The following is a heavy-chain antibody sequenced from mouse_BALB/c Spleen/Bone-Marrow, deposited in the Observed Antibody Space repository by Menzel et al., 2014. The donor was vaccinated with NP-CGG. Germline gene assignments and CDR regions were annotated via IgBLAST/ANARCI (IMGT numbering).Heavy chain of an antibody. Sequence: VQLQQSGAELAKPGASVKMSCKASGYTFTSYWMHWVKQRPGQGLEWIGYINPSTGYTEYNQKFKDKATLTADKSSSTAYMQLSSLTSEDSAFYYCARSRDGYDSFAYWGQGTLVTVSA. V-gene: IGHV1-7*01. D-gene: IGHD2-2*01. J-gene: IGHJ3*01. CDR1: GYTFTSYW. CDR3: ARSRDGYDSFAY. CDR2: INPSTGYT.